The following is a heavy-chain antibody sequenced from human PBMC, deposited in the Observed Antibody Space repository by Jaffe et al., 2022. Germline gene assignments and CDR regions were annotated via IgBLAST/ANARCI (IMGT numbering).Heavy chain of an antibody. J-gene: IGHJ4*02. CDR3: VKGAGPNSIYDY. CDR2: FIDSGGNT. Sequence: VQLLESGGDLVQPGGSLRLSCAASGFTFSNFAMSWVRQAPGKGLEWVSFIDSGGNTYYADSLKGRFTISRDNYKNTLYLQLNSLRAEDTAVYYCVKGAGPNSIYDYWGQGTLLTVSS. CDR1: GFTFSNFA. V-gene: IGHV3-23*01. D-gene: IGHD1-7*01.